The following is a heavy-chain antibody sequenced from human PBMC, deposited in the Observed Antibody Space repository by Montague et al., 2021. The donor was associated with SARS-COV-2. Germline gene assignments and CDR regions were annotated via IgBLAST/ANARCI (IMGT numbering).Heavy chain of an antibody. V-gene: IGHV4-39*07. J-gene: IGHJ3*02. CDR2: IYYSGST. CDR3: AREGAVVGARRTFDI. Sequence: SETLSLTCTVSGGSISSSSYYWGWIRQPPGKGLEWIGSIYYSGSTYYNPSLKSRVTISVDTSKHQFSLKLTSVTAADTAVYFCAREGAVVGARRTFDIWGQGTMVTVSS. CDR1: GGSISSSSYY. D-gene: IGHD1-26*01.